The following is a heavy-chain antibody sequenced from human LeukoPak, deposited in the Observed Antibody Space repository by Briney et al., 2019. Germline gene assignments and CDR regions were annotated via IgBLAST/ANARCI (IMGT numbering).Heavy chain of an antibody. CDR1: GGSISSSSYY. Sequence: SETLSLTCTVSGGSISSSSYYWGWIRQPPGKGLEWIGSIYYSGSTYYNPSLKSRVTISVDTSKNQFSLKLSSVTAADTAVYYCARVDTAMIDYWGQGTLVTVSS. D-gene: IGHD5-18*01. V-gene: IGHV4-39*07. CDR3: ARVDTAMIDY. CDR2: IYYSGST. J-gene: IGHJ4*02.